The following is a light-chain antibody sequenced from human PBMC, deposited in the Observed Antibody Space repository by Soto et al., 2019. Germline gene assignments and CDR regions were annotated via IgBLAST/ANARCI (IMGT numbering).Light chain of an antibody. J-gene: IGKJ5*01. CDR1: QSVSSN. CDR3: QQYNNWPPIT. Sequence: ELVITQSPATLSVSPGERATLSCRASQSVSSNLAWYQQKPGQAPRLLIYGASTRATGIPARFSGSVSGTEFTLTISSLQSGDFAVYYCQQYNNWPPITFGQGTRLEIK. CDR2: GAS. V-gene: IGKV3-15*01.